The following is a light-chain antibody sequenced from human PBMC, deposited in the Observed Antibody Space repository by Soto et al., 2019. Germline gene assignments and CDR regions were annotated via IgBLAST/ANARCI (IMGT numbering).Light chain of an antibody. J-gene: IGKJ1*01. V-gene: IGKV3-15*01. CDR2: GAS. CDR3: HEYNTWPWT. CDR1: QSVSSSY. Sequence: EIGLPQSPETLSLSPGERATLSCRASQSVSSSYLAWYQQKPGQAPRLLIYGASTRATGIPARFSGSGSGTEFILTISSLQSEDFAVYYCHEYNTWPWTFGQVTKVDNK.